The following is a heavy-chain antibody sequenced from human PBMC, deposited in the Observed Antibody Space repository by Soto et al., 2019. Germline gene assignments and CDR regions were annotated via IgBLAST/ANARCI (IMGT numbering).Heavy chain of an antibody. D-gene: IGHD6-13*01. V-gene: IGHV1-69*13. CDR1: GGTFSSYA. CDR2: IIPIFGTA. Sequence: GASVKVSCKASGGTFSSYAISWVRQAPGQGLERMGGIIPIFGTANYAQKFQGRVTITADESTSTAYMELSSLRSEDTAVYYCARDIAAAGRKDAFDIWGRGTMVTVSS. CDR3: ARDIAAAGRKDAFDI. J-gene: IGHJ3*02.